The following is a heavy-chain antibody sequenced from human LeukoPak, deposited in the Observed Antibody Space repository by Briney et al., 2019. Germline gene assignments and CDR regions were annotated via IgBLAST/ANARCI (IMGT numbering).Heavy chain of an antibody. CDR2: IKRDGSEK. Sequence: GGSLRLYCAASGFTFTSFWLNWVRQAPGKGLEWVANIKRDGSEKYYLDSVKGRFTISRDNAKNSLYLQMNNLRAEDTAVYYCARGYGSGSCLDYWGQGTLVTVSS. J-gene: IGHJ4*02. V-gene: IGHV3-7*03. D-gene: IGHD3-10*01. CDR1: GFTFTSFW. CDR3: ARGYGSGSCLDY.